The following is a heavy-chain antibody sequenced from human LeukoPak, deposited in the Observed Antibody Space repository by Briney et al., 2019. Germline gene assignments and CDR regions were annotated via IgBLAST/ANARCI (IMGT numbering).Heavy chain of an antibody. J-gene: IGHJ4*02. CDR1: GLTFSSYN. Sequence: PGGSLRLSCAASGLTFSSYNMNWVRQAPGKGLEWVSSISGSSNYIYYADSVKGRFTISRDNAKNSLYLQVNSLRAEDTAVYYCARGAYGGNSYDYWGPGTLVTVSS. V-gene: IGHV3-21*01. CDR2: ISGSSNYI. CDR3: ARGAYGGNSYDY. D-gene: IGHD4-23*01.